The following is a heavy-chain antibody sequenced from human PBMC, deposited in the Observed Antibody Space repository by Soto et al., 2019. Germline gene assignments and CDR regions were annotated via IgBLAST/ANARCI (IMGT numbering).Heavy chain of an antibody. V-gene: IGHV3-23*01. CDR1: GFTFSAYG. CDR3: AKDWTRGSGGYPDYFDY. Sequence: EVQLLESGGGLVQPGGSLRLSCAGSGFTFSAYGMSWVRQAPGKGLEWVSGISVSGTSTYYADSVQGRFTISRDNSNNTLYLQMKRLRAEDTALYYCAKDWTRGSGGYPDYFDYWGQGTLVTVSS. D-gene: IGHD3-10*01. J-gene: IGHJ4*02. CDR2: ISVSGTST.